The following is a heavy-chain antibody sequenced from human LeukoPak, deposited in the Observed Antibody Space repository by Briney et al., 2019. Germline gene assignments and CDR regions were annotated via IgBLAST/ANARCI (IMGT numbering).Heavy chain of an antibody. CDR1: VYSFSTYG. CDR2: ISVYNCNT. J-gene: IGHJ5*02. CDR3: ARDSVAVRPGWFEP. Sequence: ASVKVSCKASVYSFSTYGVNWVRQAPGQGLEWMGWISVYNCNTKCPQRFQGRLTMTTDTSTSKVYMELRSLRSDDTAVYYCARDSVAVRPGWFEPWGQGTLITVSS. D-gene: IGHD6-6*01. V-gene: IGHV1-18*01.